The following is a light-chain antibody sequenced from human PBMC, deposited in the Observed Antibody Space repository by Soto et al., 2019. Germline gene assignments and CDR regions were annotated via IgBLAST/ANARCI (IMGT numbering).Light chain of an antibody. V-gene: IGKV1-5*01. J-gene: IGKJ1*01. CDR2: DAS. CDR1: QSISSW. Sequence: DIQMTQSPSTLFASVGDRVTITCRASQSISSWLAWYQQKPGKAPKLLIYDASSLESGVPSRFSGSGSGTEFTLTISSLQPDDFATYYCQQYNSLWWTFGQGTKVEIK. CDR3: QQYNSLWWT.